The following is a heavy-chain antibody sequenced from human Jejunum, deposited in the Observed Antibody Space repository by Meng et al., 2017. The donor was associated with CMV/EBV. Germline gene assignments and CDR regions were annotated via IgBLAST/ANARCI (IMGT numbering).Heavy chain of an antibody. Sequence: CAASGFSFSDSALSWVRQPPGKGLVWVSSISGSGRTTYYADSVRDRLTLSRDNSKNTLYLQVNSLRAEDTAVYFCAKEGYSNDLDYWGQGTLVTVSS. J-gene: IGHJ4*02. V-gene: IGHV3-23*01. D-gene: IGHD4-11*01. CDR3: AKEGYSNDLDY. CDR1: GFSFSDSA. CDR2: ISGSGRTT.